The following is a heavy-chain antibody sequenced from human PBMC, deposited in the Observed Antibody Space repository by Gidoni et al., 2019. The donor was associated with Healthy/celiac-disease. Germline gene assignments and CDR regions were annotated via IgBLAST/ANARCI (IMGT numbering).Heavy chain of an antibody. CDR2: IYYSGST. J-gene: IGHJ4*02. CDR1: GGSISSSRYY. Sequence: QLQLQESGPGLVKPSETLSLTCTVSGGSISSSRYYWGWIRQPPGKGLEWIGSIYYSGSTYYNPSLKSRVTISVDTSKNQFSLKLSSVTAAGTAVYYCARAQDGVVVVAATPFDYWGQGTLVTVSS. D-gene: IGHD2-15*01. V-gene: IGHV4-39*07. CDR3: ARAQDGVVVVAATPFDY.